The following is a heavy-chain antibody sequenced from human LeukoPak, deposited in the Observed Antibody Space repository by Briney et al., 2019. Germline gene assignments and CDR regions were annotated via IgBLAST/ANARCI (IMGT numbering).Heavy chain of an antibody. CDR1: GGSISSSNFH. CDR2: FSYSGST. V-gene: IGHV4-39*07. CDR3: ARERNYGDYLL. Sequence: SETLSLTCTVSGGSISSSNFHWGWIRQPPGTGLEWIGSFSYSGSTYYAPSLKSRVTISVDTPKNQFSLKLSSVTAADTAVYYCARERNYGDYLLWGQGTLVTVSS. J-gene: IGHJ4*02. D-gene: IGHD4-17*01.